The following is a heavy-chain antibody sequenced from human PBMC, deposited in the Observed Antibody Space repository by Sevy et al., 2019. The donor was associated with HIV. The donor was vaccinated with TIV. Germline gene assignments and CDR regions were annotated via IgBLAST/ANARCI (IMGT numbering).Heavy chain of an antibody. Sequence: ASVKVSCKASGYTFTGYYMHWVRQAPGQGLEWMGWINPNSGGTNYAQKFQGRVTMTRDTSISTAYMELSRLRSDDTAVYYCARVKEGSYYYDSSGYDAFDIWGQGTMVTVSS. D-gene: IGHD3-22*01. J-gene: IGHJ3*02. CDR2: INPNSGGT. V-gene: IGHV1-2*02. CDR3: ARVKEGSYYYDSSGYDAFDI. CDR1: GYTFTGYY.